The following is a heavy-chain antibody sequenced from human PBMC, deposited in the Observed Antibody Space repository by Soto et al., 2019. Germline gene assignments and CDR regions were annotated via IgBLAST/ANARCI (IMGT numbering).Heavy chain of an antibody. Sequence: SETLSLTCAVYGGSFSGYYWSWIRQPPGKGLEWIGEINHSGSTNYNPSLKSLVTISVDTSKNQFSLKLSSVTAADTSVYYCAGGRIVVVPAATPYNWFDPWGQGTLVTVSS. D-gene: IGHD2-2*01. V-gene: IGHV4-34*01. CDR2: INHSGST. CDR1: GGSFSGYY. J-gene: IGHJ5*02. CDR3: AGGRIVVVPAATPYNWFDP.